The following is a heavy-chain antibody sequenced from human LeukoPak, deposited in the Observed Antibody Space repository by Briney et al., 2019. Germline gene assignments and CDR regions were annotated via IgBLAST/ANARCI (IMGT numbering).Heavy chain of an antibody. J-gene: IGHJ4*02. Sequence: GGSLRLSCAASGFTFSSYAMSWVRQAPGKGLEWVSAISGSGGSTYYADSVKGRFTISRDNSKNTLYLQMNSLRAEDTAVYYCAKDPRAIVGATSDHYFDYWGQRTLVTVSS. CDR2: ISGSGGST. CDR3: AKDPRAIVGATSDHYFDY. D-gene: IGHD1-26*01. CDR1: GFTFSSYA. V-gene: IGHV3-23*01.